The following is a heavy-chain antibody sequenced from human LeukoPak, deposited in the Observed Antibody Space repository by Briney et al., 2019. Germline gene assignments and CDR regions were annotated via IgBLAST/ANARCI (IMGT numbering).Heavy chain of an antibody. Sequence: ASVKVSCKASGYTFTSYAMHWVRQAPGQRLEWMGWINAGNGNTKYSQKFQGRVTITRDTSASTAYVELSSLRSEDTAVYYCARRVGATTPFDYWGQGTLVTVSS. CDR3: ARRVGATTPFDY. V-gene: IGHV1-3*01. CDR1: GYTFTSYA. D-gene: IGHD1-26*01. CDR2: INAGNGNT. J-gene: IGHJ4*02.